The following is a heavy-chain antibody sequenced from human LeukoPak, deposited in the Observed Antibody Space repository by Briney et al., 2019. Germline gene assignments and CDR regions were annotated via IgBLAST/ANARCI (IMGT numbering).Heavy chain of an antibody. CDR2: IDYDGGSG. V-gene: IGHV3-23*01. CDR3: TRNSGRYGLS. D-gene: IGHD6-19*01. Sequence: PGETLRLSCVASGFTFRHYDMSWVRQAPGKGLEWVSSIDYDGGSGHYADSVRGRFTISRDNSNNTLFLHLNSLRGEDTAVYYCTRNSGRYGLSWGQGTLVTVSS. CDR1: GFTFRHYD. J-gene: IGHJ1*01.